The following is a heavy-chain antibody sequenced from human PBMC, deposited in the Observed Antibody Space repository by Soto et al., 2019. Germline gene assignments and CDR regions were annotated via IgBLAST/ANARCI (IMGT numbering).Heavy chain of an antibody. CDR2: IYYSGST. D-gene: IGHD2-15*01. V-gene: IGHV4-39*01. CDR3: ARGYCSGGSCYDGFFDY. Sequence: PSETLSLTCTVSGGSINSNSYYWGWIRQPPGKGLEWIGSIYYSGSTYYNPSLKSRVTISVDSSKNQFSLKLSSVTAADTAVYYCARGYCSGGSCYDGFFDYWGQGTQVTVSS. J-gene: IGHJ4*02. CDR1: GGSINSNSYY.